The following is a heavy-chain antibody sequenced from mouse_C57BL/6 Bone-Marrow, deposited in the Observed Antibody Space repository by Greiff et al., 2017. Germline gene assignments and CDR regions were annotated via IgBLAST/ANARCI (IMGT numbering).Heavy chain of an antibody. Sequence: EVQVVESGGGLVQPGGSLKLSCAASGFTFSDYGMAWVRQAPRQGPEWVAFISNLAYSNYYADTVTGRFTISRENAKNTLYLEMSSLKSEDTAMFYCARHRYYAMDYWGQGTSVTVSS. CDR3: ARHRYYAMDY. J-gene: IGHJ4*01. CDR2: ISNLAYSN. V-gene: IGHV5-15*01. CDR1: GFTFSDYG.